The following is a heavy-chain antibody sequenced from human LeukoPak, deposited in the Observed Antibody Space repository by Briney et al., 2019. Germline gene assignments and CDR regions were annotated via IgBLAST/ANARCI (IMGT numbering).Heavy chain of an antibody. J-gene: IGHJ4*02. CDR2: MGNSRSTI. Sequence: PGGSLRLSCAASGFTFSDYYMSWIRQAPGKGLEWVSYMGNSRSTIYYADSVKGRFTISRDNAKNSLYLQMSSLRAEDTAVYYCARDDYGDDTPFDYWGQGTLVTVSS. D-gene: IGHD4-17*01. CDR1: GFTFSDYY. V-gene: IGHV3-11*01. CDR3: ARDDYGDDTPFDY.